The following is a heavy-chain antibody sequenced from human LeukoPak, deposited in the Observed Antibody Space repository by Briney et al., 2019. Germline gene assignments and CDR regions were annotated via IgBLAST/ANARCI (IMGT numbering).Heavy chain of an antibody. J-gene: IGHJ6*02. D-gene: IGHD1-26*01. V-gene: IGHV4-59*08. Sequence: PSETLSLTCTVSGGSISSYYWSGIRQPPPKGLEWIGYIYYSGGTNCNPSLKSRVTISVDTSKNQFSLKLSSVTAADTAVYYCAGLPPTSRPPYYYDYGMDVWGQGTTVTVSS. CDR2: IYYSGGT. CDR3: AGLPPTSRPPYYYDYGMDV. CDR1: GGSISSYY.